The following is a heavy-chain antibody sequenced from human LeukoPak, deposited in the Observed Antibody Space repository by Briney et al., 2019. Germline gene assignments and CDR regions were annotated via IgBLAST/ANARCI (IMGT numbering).Heavy chain of an antibody. CDR1: GFTFSDYY. CDR3: ARGEGSSSSRPDY. Sequence: GGSLRLSCAASGFTFSDYYMSWVRQAPGKGLEWVSVIYTSGSTYYADSVKGRFTISRDNSKNTLYLQMNSLRAEDTAVYYCARGEGSSSSRPDYWGQGTLVTVSS. V-gene: IGHV3-53*01. J-gene: IGHJ4*02. D-gene: IGHD3-10*01. CDR2: IYTSGST.